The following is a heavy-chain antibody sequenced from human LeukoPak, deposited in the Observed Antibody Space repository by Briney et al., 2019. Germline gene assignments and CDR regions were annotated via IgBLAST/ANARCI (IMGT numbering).Heavy chain of an antibody. CDR3: ARVGPRERSYAMDV. CDR2: IYSGDRT. V-gene: IGHV3-53*01. Sequence: GGSLRLSCAASGFTFSDNYMAWVRQAPGKGLEWVSVIYSGDRTHYTDSVKGRFTIFRDNFKNTLYLQMNSLRVEDTAVYYCARVGPRERSYAMDVWGQGTTVTVSS. D-gene: IGHD1-26*01. J-gene: IGHJ6*02. CDR1: GFTFSDNY.